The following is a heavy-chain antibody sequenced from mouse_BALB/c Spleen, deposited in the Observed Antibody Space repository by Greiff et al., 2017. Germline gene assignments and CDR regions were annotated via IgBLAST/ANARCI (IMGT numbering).Heavy chain of an antibody. CDR3: ARKLFDYDDVPYAMDY. CDR1: GFNIKDTY. CDR2: IDPANGNT. D-gene: IGHD2-4*01. V-gene: IGHV14-3*02. J-gene: IGHJ4*01. Sequence: DVKLVESGAELVKPGASVKLSCTASGFNIKDTYMHWVKQRPEQGLEWIGRIDPANGNTKYDPKFQGKATITADTSSNTAYLQLSSLTSEDTAVYYCARKLFDYDDVPYAMDYWGQGTSVTVSS.